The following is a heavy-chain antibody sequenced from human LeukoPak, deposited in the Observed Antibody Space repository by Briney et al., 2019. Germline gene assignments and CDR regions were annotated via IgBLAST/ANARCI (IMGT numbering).Heavy chain of an antibody. D-gene: IGHD2-21*02. J-gene: IGHJ4*02. V-gene: IGHV3-23*01. CDR2: ISGSGGST. CDR3: AKAETLAYCGGDCYYY. CDR1: GFTFSNYG. Sequence: GGSLRLSCVASGFTFSNYGMNWVRQAPGEGLEWVSAISGSGGSTYYADSVKGRFTISRDNSKNTLYLQMNSLRAEDTAVYYCAKAETLAYCGGDCYYYWGQGTLVTVSS.